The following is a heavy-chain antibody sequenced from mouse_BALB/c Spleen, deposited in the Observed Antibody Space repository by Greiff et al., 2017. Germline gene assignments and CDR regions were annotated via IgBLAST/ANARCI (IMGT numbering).Heavy chain of an antibody. CDR1: GFTFSSFG. CDR3: ARDDGYYTLDY. D-gene: IGHD2-3*01. CDR2: ISSGSSTI. Sequence: EVKLMESGGGLVQPGGSRKLSCAASGFTFSSFGMHWVRQAPEKGLEWVAYISSGSSTIYYADTVKGRFTISRDNPKNTLFLQMTSLRSEDTAMYYCARDDGYYTLDYWGQGTTLTVSS. V-gene: IGHV5-17*02. J-gene: IGHJ2*01.